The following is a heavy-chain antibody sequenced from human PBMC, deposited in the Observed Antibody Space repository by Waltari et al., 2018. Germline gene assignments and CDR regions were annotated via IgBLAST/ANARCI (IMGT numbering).Heavy chain of an antibody. D-gene: IGHD2-15*01. CDR1: GYTFSSQW. V-gene: IGHV5-51*01. Sequence: EVQLEQSGAEVKEPGESLKISCKGSGYTFSSQWIAWVRQMPGQGLEWMGIIYHGDLDTRYSPSFQGQVTISADKSISTAYLQWRSLKASVTGIYYCARRGRGEEGRWFDPWGQGTMVTVSS. J-gene: IGHJ5*02. CDR3: ARRGRGEEGRWFDP. CDR2: IYHGDLDT.